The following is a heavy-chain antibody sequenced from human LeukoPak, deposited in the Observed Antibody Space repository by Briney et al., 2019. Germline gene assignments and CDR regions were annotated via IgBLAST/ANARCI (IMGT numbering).Heavy chain of an antibody. V-gene: IGHV3-23*01. D-gene: IGHD3-22*01. CDR1: GLTFRDYV. CDR3: AKEGYDSDGYHYEEY. J-gene: IGHJ4*02. Sequence: GASLRLSCAASGLTFRDYVMTWVRQAPGKGLEWVSSISGSIDSAYSADSVKGRFTISRDNSKNTVYLQMNSLRADDTAVYYCAKEGYDSDGYHYEEYWGQGTLVTVSS. CDR2: ISGSIDSA.